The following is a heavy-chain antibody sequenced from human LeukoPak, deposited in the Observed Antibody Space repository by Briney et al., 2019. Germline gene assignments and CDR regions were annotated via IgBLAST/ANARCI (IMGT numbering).Heavy chain of an antibody. Sequence: PSETLSLTCTVSGYSISSGYYWGWIRQPPGKGLEWIGSIYHSGSTYYNPSLKSRVTISVDTSKNQFSLKLSSVTAADTAVYYCARGRDGYNGYWGQGTLVTVSS. J-gene: IGHJ4*02. V-gene: IGHV4-38-2*02. CDR1: GYSISSGYY. D-gene: IGHD5-24*01. CDR3: ARGRDGYNGY. CDR2: IYHSGST.